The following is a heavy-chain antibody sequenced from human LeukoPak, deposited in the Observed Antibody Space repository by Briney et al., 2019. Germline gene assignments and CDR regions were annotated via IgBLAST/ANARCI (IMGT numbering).Heavy chain of an antibody. J-gene: IGHJ4*02. CDR1: GFTFSYYA. Sequence: GGSLRLSCVASGFTSGFTFSYYAMHWVRQAPGKGLEWVVFISNDGGNRYFANSVKGRFTISRDNSKNTVYLQMNSLGAEDTAVYYCADSDGYYYDVWGQGTLVTVS. D-gene: IGHD2-15*01. V-gene: IGHV3-30-3*01. CDR3: ADSDGYYYDV. CDR2: ISNDGGNR.